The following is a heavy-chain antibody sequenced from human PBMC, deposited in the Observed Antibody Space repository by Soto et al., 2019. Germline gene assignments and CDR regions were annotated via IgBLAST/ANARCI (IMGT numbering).Heavy chain of an antibody. D-gene: IGHD5-18*01. CDR1: GGSISSSSYY. J-gene: IGHJ4*02. Sequence: QLQLQESGPGLVKPSETLSLTCTVSGGSISSSSYYWGWIRQPPGKGLEWIGSIYYSGSTYYNPSLKSRVTISVDTSKNQFSLKLSSVTAADTAVYYCASYSYAATTFDCWGQGTLVTVSS. V-gene: IGHV4-39*01. CDR3: ASYSYAATTFDC. CDR2: IYYSGST.